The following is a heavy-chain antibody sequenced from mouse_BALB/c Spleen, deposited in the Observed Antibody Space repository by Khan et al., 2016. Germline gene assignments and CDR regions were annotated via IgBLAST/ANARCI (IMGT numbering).Heavy chain of an antibody. D-gene: IGHD1-1*01. J-gene: IGHJ4*01. CDR1: GYSITSGYF. Sequence: EVQLQESGPGLVKPSQSLSLTCSVIGYSITSGYFWNWIRQFPGNKLEWMGFISYDGNNNYNPSLKNRISITRDTSKNQFFLKLNSVTSEDTATYYCAILYYGSHYYDYAMDYWGQGTSVTVSS. CDR2: ISYDGNN. CDR3: AILYYGSHYYDYAMDY. V-gene: IGHV3-6*02.